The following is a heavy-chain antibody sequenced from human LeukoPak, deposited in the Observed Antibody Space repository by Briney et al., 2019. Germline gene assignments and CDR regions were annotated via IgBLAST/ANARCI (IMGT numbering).Heavy chain of an antibody. Sequence: ASVKVSCKASGYTFTGYYMHWVRQAPGQGLEWMGWINPNSGGINYAQKFQGGVTMTRDTSISTAYMELSRLRSDDTAVYYCARVLAAAVAFDYWGQGTLVTVSS. CDR3: ARVLAAAVAFDY. CDR1: GYTFTGYY. D-gene: IGHD6-13*01. CDR2: INPNSGGI. V-gene: IGHV1-2*02. J-gene: IGHJ4*02.